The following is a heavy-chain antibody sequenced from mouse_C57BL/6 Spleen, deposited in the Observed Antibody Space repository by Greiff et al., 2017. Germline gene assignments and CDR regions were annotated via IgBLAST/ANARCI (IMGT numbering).Heavy chain of an antibody. V-gene: IGHV14-4*01. CDR3: TTGEGYYGNYNEAFDY. CDR2: IDPENGDT. J-gene: IGHJ2*01. D-gene: IGHD2-1*01. CDR1: GFNIKDDY. Sequence: VQLQQSGAEPVRPGASVKLSCTASGFNIKDDYMHWVKQRPEQGLEWIGWIDPENGDTEYATKFQGKATITADTSSNTAYLQLSSLTSEDTAVYYYTTGEGYYGNYNEAFDYWGQGTTLTVSS.